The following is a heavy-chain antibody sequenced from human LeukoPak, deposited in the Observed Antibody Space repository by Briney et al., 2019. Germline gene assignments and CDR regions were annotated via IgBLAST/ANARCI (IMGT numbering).Heavy chain of an antibody. CDR2: IFTNGDTT. J-gene: IGHJ6*02. Sequence: GGPLRLSCSASGFTFSIYPMHWFRQAPGKGLEYVSTIFTNGDTTSYAASVKGRFPTSRDDSKNTLYLQMSSLRPEDTAVYYCVKSPSDGLDVWGQGATVTVSS. CDR3: VKSPSDGLDV. V-gene: IGHV3-64D*09. CDR1: GFTFSIYP.